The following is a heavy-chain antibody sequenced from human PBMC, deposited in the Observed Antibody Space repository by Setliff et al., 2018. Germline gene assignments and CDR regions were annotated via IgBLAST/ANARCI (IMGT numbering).Heavy chain of an antibody. J-gene: IGHJ4*02. CDR2: IGVYSGNT. CDR3: LRLVRYCSTTTCQRASGAEV. Sequence: ASVKVSCKASGYTFTESIVSWVRQAPGQGLEWLGWIGVYSGNTYTAQRFQGRVTMTTDTSTNMAYLELRGLRSDDTAVYYCLRLVRYCSTTTCQRASGAEVWGQGTLVTVSS. CDR1: GYTFTESI. D-gene: IGHD2-8*01. V-gene: IGHV1-18*01.